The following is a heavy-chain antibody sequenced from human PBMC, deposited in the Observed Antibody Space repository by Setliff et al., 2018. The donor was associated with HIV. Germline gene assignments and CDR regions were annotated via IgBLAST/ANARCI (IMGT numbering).Heavy chain of an antibody. D-gene: IGHD2-15*01. J-gene: IGHJ3*02. V-gene: IGHV5-51*01. Sequence: GESLKISCKGSGYSFANNWIGWVRQMPGKGLEWIGTVYPGDSDTRYSPSFQGQVTISADKSISTAYLQWSTLKASDTAMYYCASGALIVIDAFHIWGQGTMVTVSS. CDR1: GYSFANNW. CDR2: VYPGDSDT. CDR3: ASGALIVIDAFHI.